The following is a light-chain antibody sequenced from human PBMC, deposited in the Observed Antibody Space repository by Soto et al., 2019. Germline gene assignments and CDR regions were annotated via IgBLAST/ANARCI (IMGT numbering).Light chain of an antibody. CDR1: TSNIGRNT. V-gene: IGLV1-44*01. Sequence: QSVLTQPPSVSGTAGQRVTISCSGSTSNIGRNTVNWYQQLPGTAPKTLIYSNNQRPSWVPDRFSGSKSGTSGSLAISGLLSEDEADYYCAAWDDTLKGYVFGTGTKVTVL. CDR2: SNN. J-gene: IGLJ1*01. CDR3: AAWDDTLKGYV.